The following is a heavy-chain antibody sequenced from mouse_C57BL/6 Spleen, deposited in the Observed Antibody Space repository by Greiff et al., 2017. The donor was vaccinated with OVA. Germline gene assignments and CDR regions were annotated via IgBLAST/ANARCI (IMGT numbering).Heavy chain of an antibody. D-gene: IGHD1-1*01. CDR2: ISSGSSTT. V-gene: IGHV5-17*01. CDR1: GFTFSDYG. CDR3: ARFSSYYFDY. Sequence: EVKLMESGGGLVKPGGSLKLSCAASGFTFSDYGMHWVRQAPEKGLEWVAYISSGSSTTDYADTVKGRFTISRDNAENTLFLQMTSLRSEDTAMYYCARFSSYYFDYWGQGTTLTVSS. J-gene: IGHJ2*01.